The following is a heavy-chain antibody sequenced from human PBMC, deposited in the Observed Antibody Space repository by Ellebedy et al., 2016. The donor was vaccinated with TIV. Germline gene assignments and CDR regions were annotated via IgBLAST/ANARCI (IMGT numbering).Heavy chain of an antibody. CDR3: ARDLGITMAPYYFDY. J-gene: IGHJ4*02. D-gene: IGHD6-19*01. V-gene: IGHV1-18*01. Sequence: ASVKVSCXASGYTFLTHGISWVRNAPGQGLVWTGWISAYNGNTKYAQKFHDRVTMTTDTYTSTAYMELRRLRSDDTAVYYCARDLGITMAPYYFDYWGQGTLVTVSS. CDR2: ISAYNGNT. CDR1: GYTFLTHG.